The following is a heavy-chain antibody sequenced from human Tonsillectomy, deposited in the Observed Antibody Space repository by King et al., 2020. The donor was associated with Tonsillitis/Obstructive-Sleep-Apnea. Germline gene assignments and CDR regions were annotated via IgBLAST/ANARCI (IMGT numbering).Heavy chain of an antibody. CDR1: GGSISSSSYY. CDR2: IYYSGST. D-gene: IGHD1-26*01. J-gene: IGHJ1*01. Sequence: QLQESGPGLVKPSETLSLTCTVSGGSISSSSYYWGWIRQPPGKGLEWIGSIYYSGSTYYNPSLKSRVTISVDTSKNQSSLKLSSVTAADTAVYYCARHETVGGDFQHWGQGTLVTVSS. CDR3: ARHETVGGDFQH. V-gene: IGHV4-39*01.